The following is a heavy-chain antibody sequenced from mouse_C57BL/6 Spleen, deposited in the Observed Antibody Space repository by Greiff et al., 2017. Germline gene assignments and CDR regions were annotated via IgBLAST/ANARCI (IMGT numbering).Heavy chain of an antibody. Sequence: EVQLVESGGGLVKPGGSLKLSCAASGFTFSDYGMHWVRQAPEKGLEWVAYISSGSSTIYYADTVKGRFTISRDNAKNTLFLHMTSLRSEDTAMYYCARRTTWARDYWGQGTSVTVAS. D-gene: IGHD1-1*01. J-gene: IGHJ4*01. CDR1: GFTFSDYG. CDR3: ARRTTWARDY. V-gene: IGHV5-17*01. CDR2: ISSGSSTI.